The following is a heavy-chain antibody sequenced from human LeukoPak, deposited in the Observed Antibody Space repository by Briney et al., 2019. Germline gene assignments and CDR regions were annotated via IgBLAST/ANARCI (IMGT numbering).Heavy chain of an antibody. D-gene: IGHD6-13*01. Sequence: SVKVSCKASGGTFSSYAISWVRQAPGQGLEWMGRIIPILGIANYAQKFQGRVTITADKSTSTAYMELSSLRSEDTAVYYCARMEASYSSSWYGYYYYYGMDVWGQGTTVTVSS. J-gene: IGHJ6*02. CDR3: ARMEASYSSSWYGYYYYYGMDV. CDR1: GGTFSSYA. V-gene: IGHV1-69*04. CDR2: IIPILGIA.